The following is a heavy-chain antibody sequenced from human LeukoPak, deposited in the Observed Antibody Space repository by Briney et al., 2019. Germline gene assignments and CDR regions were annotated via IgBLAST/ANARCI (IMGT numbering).Heavy chain of an antibody. CDR1: GYSFTSNY. CDR2: FDPEDGET. V-gene: IGHV1-24*01. Sequence: ASVKVSCKASGYSFTSNYIHWVRQAPGKGLEWMGGFDPEDGETIYAQKFQGRVTMTEDTSTDTAYMELSSLRSEDTAVYYCATGAHGDYVFPYWGQGTLVTVSS. J-gene: IGHJ4*02. D-gene: IGHD4-17*01. CDR3: ATGAHGDYVFPY.